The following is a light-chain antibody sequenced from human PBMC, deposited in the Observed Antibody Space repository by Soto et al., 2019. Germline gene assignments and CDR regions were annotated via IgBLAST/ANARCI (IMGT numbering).Light chain of an antibody. CDR2: ETS. CDR3: LFSYGGPRV. V-gene: IGLV7-46*01. Sequence: QAVVTQEPSLTVSPGGTVTLTCGSSTGAVTSGHFPYWFQQKPGQAPRTLIYETSNRHSWTPARFSGSLLWGKAALTLSGAQPEDEADYYCLFSYGGPRVFGGGTKVTVL. J-gene: IGLJ2*01. CDR1: TGAVTSGHF.